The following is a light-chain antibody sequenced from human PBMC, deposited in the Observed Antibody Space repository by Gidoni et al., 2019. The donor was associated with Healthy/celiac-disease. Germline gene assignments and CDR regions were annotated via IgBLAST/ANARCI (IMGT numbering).Light chain of an antibody. Sequence: EIVLTQSPGTLSLSPGASATLSCRASQSVSSSYLAWYQQKTGQAPRLLIYGASSRATGIPDRFSGSGSGTDFTLTISRLEPEDFAVYYCQQYGSSPTWTFGQGTKVEIK. J-gene: IGKJ1*01. CDR2: GAS. CDR1: QSVSSSY. V-gene: IGKV3-20*01. CDR3: QQYGSSPTWT.